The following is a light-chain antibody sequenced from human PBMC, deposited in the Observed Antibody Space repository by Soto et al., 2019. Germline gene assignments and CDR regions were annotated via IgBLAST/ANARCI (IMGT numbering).Light chain of an antibody. J-gene: IGKJ5*01. CDR1: QSVSSY. CDR3: EQRSNGPPIT. CDR2: DTS. V-gene: IGKV3-11*01. Sequence: EIVLTQSPATLSLSPGERATLSCRASQSVSSYLAWYQQRPGQAPRLLIFDTSNRATDIPARFSGSGSGTDFTLTINGLEAEDFSIYYWEQRSNGPPITFGQGTRLESK.